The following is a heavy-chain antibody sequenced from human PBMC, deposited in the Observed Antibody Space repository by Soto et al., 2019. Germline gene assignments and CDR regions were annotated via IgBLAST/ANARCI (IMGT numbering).Heavy chain of an antibody. CDR3: ARGPPMVREPVGGDWFDP. D-gene: IGHD3-10*01. J-gene: IGHJ5*02. CDR1: GYTFTSYG. V-gene: IGHV1-18*01. Sequence: QVQLVQSGAEVKKPGASVKVSCKASGYTFTSYGISWVRQAPGQGLEWMGWISAYNGNTNYAQKLQGRVTMTTDTPTSTADMELRSRRSDDTAVYYCARGPPMVREPVGGDWFDPWGQGTLVTVSS. CDR2: ISAYNGNT.